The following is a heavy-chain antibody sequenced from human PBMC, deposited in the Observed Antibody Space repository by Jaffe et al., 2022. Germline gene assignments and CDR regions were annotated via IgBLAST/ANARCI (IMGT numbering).Heavy chain of an antibody. V-gene: IGHV3-15*01. CDR1: GFTFSNAW. CDR2: IKSKTDGGTT. CDR3: TTLGIAVAGNWYFDL. Sequence: EVQLVESGGGLVKPGGSLRLSCAASGFTFSNAWMSWVRQAPGKGLEWVGRIKSKTDGGTTDYAAPVKGRFTISRDDSKNTLYLQMNSLKTEDTAVYYCTTLGIAVAGNWYFDLWGRGTLVTVSS. J-gene: IGHJ2*01. D-gene: IGHD6-19*01.